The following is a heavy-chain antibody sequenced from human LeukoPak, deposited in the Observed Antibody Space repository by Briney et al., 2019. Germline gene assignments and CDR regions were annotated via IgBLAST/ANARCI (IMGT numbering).Heavy chain of an antibody. J-gene: IGHJ4*02. CDR1: GFTFSSYA. CDR2: ISGSGGST. CDR3: AKGHPYYDSMKSPFYFDY. V-gene: IGHV3-23*01. D-gene: IGHD3-3*01. Sequence: PGGSLRLSCAASGFTFSSYAMSWVRQAPGKGLEWVSAISGSGGSTYYADSVKGRFTISRDNSKNTLYLQMNSLRAEDTAVYYCAKGHPYYDSMKSPFYFDYWGQGTLVTVSS.